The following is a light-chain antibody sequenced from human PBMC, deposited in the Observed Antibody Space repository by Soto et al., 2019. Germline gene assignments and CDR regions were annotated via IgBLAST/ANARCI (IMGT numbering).Light chain of an antibody. Sequence: EIVLTQSPGTLSLSPGERATLSCRASQSVSSSYLAWYQRKPGQAPRLLIYGASSRATGIPDRLSGSGSGTDFTLTISRLEPEDFAVYYCQQYGSSPLITFGQGTRLEMK. J-gene: IGKJ5*01. CDR1: QSVSSSY. CDR3: QQYGSSPLIT. V-gene: IGKV3-20*01. CDR2: GAS.